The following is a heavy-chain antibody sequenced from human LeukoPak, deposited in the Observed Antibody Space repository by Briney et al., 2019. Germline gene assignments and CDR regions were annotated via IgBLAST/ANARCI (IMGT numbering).Heavy chain of an antibody. CDR2: LDSDGYTT. CDR3: TRAKGVATIDY. V-gene: IGHV3-74*01. Sequence: GGSLRLSCAASGFTFSSHWMHWVRHAPGKGLVWVSRLDSDGYTTNYADSVKGRFTISRDNAKNTLYLQMNSLRAEDTAVYYCTRAKGVATIDYWGQGTLVTVSS. J-gene: IGHJ4*02. CDR1: GFTFSSHW. D-gene: IGHD5-12*01.